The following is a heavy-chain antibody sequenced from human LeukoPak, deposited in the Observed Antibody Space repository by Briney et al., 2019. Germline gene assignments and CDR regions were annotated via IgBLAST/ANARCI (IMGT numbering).Heavy chain of an antibody. D-gene: IGHD3-22*01. CDR1: GGSISSYY. CDR3: ARVKYYYDSSGYPMGDYFDY. CDR2: IYYSGST. J-gene: IGHJ4*02. V-gene: IGHV4-59*08. Sequence: PGGSLRLSCTVSGGSISSYYWSWIRQPPGKGLEWIGYIYYSGSTNYNPSLKSRVTISVDTSKNQFSLKLSSVTAADTAVYYCARVKYYYDSSGYPMGDYFDYWGQGTLVTVSS.